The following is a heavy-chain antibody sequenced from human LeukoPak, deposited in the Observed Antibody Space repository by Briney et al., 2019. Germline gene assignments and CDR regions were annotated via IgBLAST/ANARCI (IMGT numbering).Heavy chain of an antibody. V-gene: IGHV4-59*01. J-gene: IGHJ4*02. CDR3: ARERQYSPRWYYY. CDR1: GGSISNYY. Sequence: PSETLSLTCTVSGGSISNYYWTWIRQPPGKGLEWIGYIYNSESTHYHPSLESRVTISLDTSKNQFSLKLSSVTAADTAVYLCARERQYSPRWYYYWGQGTLVTVSS. D-gene: IGHD2-15*01. CDR2: IYNSEST.